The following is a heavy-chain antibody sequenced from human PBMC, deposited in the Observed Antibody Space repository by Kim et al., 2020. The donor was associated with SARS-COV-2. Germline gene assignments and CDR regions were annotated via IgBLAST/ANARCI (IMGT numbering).Heavy chain of an antibody. D-gene: IGHD6-13*01. J-gene: IGHJ4*02. CDR1: GFTFSSYG. V-gene: IGHV3-30*18. CDR2: ISYDGSNK. CDR3: AKGPIAAAGYFDY. Sequence: GGSLRLSCAASGFTFSSYGMHWVRQAPGKGLEWVAVISYDGSNKYYADSVKGRFTISRDNSKNTLYLQMNSLRAEDTAVYYCAKGPIAAAGYFDYWGQGT.